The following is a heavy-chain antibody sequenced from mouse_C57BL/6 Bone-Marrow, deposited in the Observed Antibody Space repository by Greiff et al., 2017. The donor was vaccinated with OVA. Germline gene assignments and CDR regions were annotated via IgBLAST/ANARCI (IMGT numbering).Heavy chain of an antibody. D-gene: IGHD2-3*01. J-gene: IGHJ4*01. CDR2: IDPNSGGT. V-gene: IGHV1-72*01. CDR3: AREEWLLGYYAMDY. CDR1: GYTFTSYW. Sequence: QVQLQHPFSSLFPPSPPLPPSCQPPGYTFTSYWMHWVKQRPGRGLEWIGRIDPNSGGTKYNEKFKSKATLTVDKPSSTAYMQLSSLTSEDSAVYYCAREEWLLGYYAMDYWGQGTSVTVSS.